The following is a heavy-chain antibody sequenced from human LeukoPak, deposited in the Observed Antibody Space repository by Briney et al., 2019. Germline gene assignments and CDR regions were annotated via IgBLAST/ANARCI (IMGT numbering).Heavy chain of an antibody. J-gene: IGHJ5*02. V-gene: IGHV3-21*01. CDR2: ISSSSSYI. D-gene: IGHD3-22*01. Sequence: PGRSLRLSCAASGFTFSSYSMNWVRQAPGKGLEWVSSISSSSSYIYYADSVKGRFTISRDNAKNSLYLQMNSLRAEDTAVYYCARADFSSGYSTWGQGTLVTVSS. CDR3: ARADFSSGYST. CDR1: GFTFSSYS.